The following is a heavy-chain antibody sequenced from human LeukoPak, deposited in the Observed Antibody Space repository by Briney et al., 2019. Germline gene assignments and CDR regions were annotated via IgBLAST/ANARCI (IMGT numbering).Heavy chain of an antibody. Sequence: GGSLRLSCAASGFTFSSYAMNWVRQAPGQGLEWVSVISGSGGSTYYADSVKGRFTISRDNSKNTLYLQMNSLRAEDAAVYYCAKEEGYIYGLLDYWGQGILVTVSS. V-gene: IGHV3-23*01. J-gene: IGHJ4*02. D-gene: IGHD5-18*01. CDR2: ISGSGGST. CDR1: GFTFSSYA. CDR3: AKEEGYIYGLLDY.